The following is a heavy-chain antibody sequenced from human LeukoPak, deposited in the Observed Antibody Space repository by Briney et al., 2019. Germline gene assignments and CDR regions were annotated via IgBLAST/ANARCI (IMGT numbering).Heavy chain of an antibody. CDR1: LDSTTSNF. CDR3: AREILGGFNPGAY. V-gene: IGHV4-4*02. Sequence: SETLSLTCTVSLDSTTSNFRSWVRQPPGKGLEWIWEIHRSGSPNYNPSLQSRVTISIDRSRNQIALELSSMTAADTAVYYCAREILGGFNPGAYWGQGTLVTVSS. D-gene: IGHD1-14*01. J-gene: IGHJ4*02. CDR2: IHRSGSP.